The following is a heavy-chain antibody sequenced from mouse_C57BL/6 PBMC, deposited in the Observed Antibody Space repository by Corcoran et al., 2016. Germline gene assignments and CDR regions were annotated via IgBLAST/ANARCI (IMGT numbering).Heavy chain of an antibody. V-gene: IGHV9-3*01. Sequence: QIQWVQSGPELKKPGETVKISCKASGYTFTTYGMSWVKQAPGKGLKWMGWINTYSGVPTYADDFKGRFAFSLETSASTAYLQINNLKNEDTATYFCARVYDGYYRAMDYWGQGTSVTVSS. D-gene: IGHD2-3*01. J-gene: IGHJ4*01. CDR2: INTYSGVP. CDR3: ARVYDGYYRAMDY. CDR1: GYTFTTYG.